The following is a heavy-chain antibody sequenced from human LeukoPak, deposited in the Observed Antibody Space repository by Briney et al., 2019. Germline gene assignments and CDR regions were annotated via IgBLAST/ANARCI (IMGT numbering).Heavy chain of an antibody. CDR1: GFTFSSYA. V-gene: IGHV3-7*01. J-gene: IGHJ4*02. D-gene: IGHD5-18*01. Sequence: PGGSLRLSCAASGFTFSSYAMSWVRQAPGKGLEWVASINQHGSEKYYVDSVKGRFTISRDNAKNSLYLQMNSLRAEDTAVYYCARVMVYSYGSPFDYWGQGTLVTVSS. CDR2: INQHGSEK. CDR3: ARVMVYSYGSPFDY.